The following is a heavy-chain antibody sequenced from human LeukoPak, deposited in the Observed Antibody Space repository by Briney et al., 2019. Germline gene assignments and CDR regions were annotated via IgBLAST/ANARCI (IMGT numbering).Heavy chain of an antibody. Sequence: SQTLSLTCTVSGGSISSGGYYWSWIRQHPGKGLEWIGYIYYSGSTYYNPSLKSRVTISVDTSKNQFSLKLSSVTAADTAVYYCAREGVTMVRGVISPLGAFDIWGQGTMVTVSS. CDR1: GGSISSGGYY. D-gene: IGHD3-10*01. V-gene: IGHV4-31*03. J-gene: IGHJ3*02. CDR3: AREGVTMVRGVISPLGAFDI. CDR2: IYYSGST.